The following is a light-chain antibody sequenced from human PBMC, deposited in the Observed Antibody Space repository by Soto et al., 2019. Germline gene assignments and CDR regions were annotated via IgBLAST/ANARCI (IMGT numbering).Light chain of an antibody. J-gene: IGKJ1*01. CDR1: QSVNSW. V-gene: IGKV1-5*03. Sequence: DIQMTQSPSTLSASVGDRVTITCRASQSVNSWLAWFQQKPGKAPKLLLTVASTLESGVPSRFSGSGSGTVFTLTINSLQPDDFATYYCQQYDSFPRTFGQGTKVEVK. CDR2: VAS. CDR3: QQYDSFPRT.